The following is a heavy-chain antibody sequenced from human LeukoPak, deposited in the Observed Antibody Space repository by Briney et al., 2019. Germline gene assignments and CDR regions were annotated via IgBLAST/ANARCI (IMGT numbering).Heavy chain of an antibody. CDR3: TTDPIYDFWSGYYYFDY. CDR1: GFTFSNAW. Sequence: GGSPRLSCAASGFTFSNAWMSWVRQAPGKGLEWVGRIKSKTDGGTTDYAAPVKGRFTISGDDSKNTLYLQMNSLKTEDTAVYYCTTDPIYDFWSGYYYFDYWGQGTLVTVSS. D-gene: IGHD3-3*01. CDR2: IKSKTDGGTT. V-gene: IGHV3-15*01. J-gene: IGHJ4*02.